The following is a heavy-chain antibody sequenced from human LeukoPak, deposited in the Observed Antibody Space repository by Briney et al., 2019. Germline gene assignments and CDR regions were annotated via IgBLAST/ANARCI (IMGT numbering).Heavy chain of an antibody. D-gene: IGHD2-15*01. CDR3: VRAKGSYFDY. Sequence: GGSLRLSCAASGFPLSSYSINWVRQAPGKGLEWVSYISSSGSAIYYVDSVKGRFTVSRDNAKNSLFLQMNSPRAEDTAVYYCVRAKGSYFDYWGQGALVTVSS. CDR1: GFPLSSYS. V-gene: IGHV3-48*01. CDR2: ISSSGSAI. J-gene: IGHJ4*02.